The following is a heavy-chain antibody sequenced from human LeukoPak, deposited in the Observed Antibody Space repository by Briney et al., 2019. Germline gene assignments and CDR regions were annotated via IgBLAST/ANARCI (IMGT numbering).Heavy chain of an antibody. D-gene: IGHD1-7*01. J-gene: IGHJ5*02. CDR2: IRKKVNTYAT. V-gene: IGHV3-73*01. CDR3: TRGGNYERGPWFDP. CDR1: GFTFSGSA. Sequence: GGSLRLSCAASGFTFSGSAMHWVRQAPGKGLEWVGRIRKKVNTYATVYAASVKGRFTFSRDDSKNTAYLQMNSLKIEDTAAYYCTRGGNYERGPWFDPWGQGTLVTVSS.